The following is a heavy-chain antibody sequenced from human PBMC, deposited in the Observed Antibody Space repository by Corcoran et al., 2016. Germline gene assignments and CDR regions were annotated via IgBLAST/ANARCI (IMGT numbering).Heavy chain of an antibody. J-gene: IGHJ3*02. Sequence: QVQLVESGGGVVQSGRSLRLSCAASGFEFNTSALHWVRQAPGKGLEWVAFIWSNGINKYYGDSVKGRFTISRDNSKNTHYLQMDSLRAEDTAVYYCAGDPPGSGYAFHIWGQGTMVTVSS. D-gene: IGHD5-12*01. CDR2: IWSNGINK. V-gene: IGHV3-33*01. CDR3: AGDPPGSGYAFHI. CDR1: GFEFNTSA.